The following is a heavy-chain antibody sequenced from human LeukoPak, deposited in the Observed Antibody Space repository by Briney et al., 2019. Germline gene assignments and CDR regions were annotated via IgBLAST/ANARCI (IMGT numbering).Heavy chain of an antibody. CDR2: IYYSGST. V-gene: IGHV4-59*08. J-gene: IGHJ3*02. CDR3: ARSVGNAFDI. CDR1: GGSISSYY. Sequence: SETLSLTCTVSGGSISSYYWSWIRQPPGKGLEWIGYIYYSGSTNYNPSLKSRVTISEDTSKNQFSLKLSSVTAADTAVYYCARSVGNAFDIWGQGTMVTVSS. D-gene: IGHD1-14*01.